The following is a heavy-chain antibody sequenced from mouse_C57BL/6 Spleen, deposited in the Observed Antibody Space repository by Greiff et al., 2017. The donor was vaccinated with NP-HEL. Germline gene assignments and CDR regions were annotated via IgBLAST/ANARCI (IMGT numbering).Heavy chain of an antibody. V-gene: IGHV1-42*01. Sequence: VQLQQSGPELVKPGASVKISCKASGYSFTGYYMNWVKQSPEKSLEWIGEINPSTGGTTYNQKFKAKATLTVDKSSSTAYMQLKSLTSEDSAVYYCAREELDWFDYWGQGTTLTVSS. CDR1: GYSFTGYY. J-gene: IGHJ2*01. CDR3: AREELDWFDY. D-gene: IGHD2-13*01. CDR2: INPSTGGT.